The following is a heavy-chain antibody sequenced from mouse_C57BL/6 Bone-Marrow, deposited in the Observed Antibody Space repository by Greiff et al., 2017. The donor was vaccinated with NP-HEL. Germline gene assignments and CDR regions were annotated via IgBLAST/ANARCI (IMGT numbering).Heavy chain of an antibody. V-gene: IGHV5-17*01. Sequence: EVNVVESGGGLVKPGGSLKLSCAASGFTFSDYGMHWVRQAPEKGLEWVAYISSGSSTIYYADTVKGRFTISRDNAKNTLFLQLTSLRSEDTAMYYCARSYYSNRAWFAYWGQGTLVTVSA. CDR1: GFTFSDYG. J-gene: IGHJ3*01. CDR2: ISSGSSTI. CDR3: ARSYYSNRAWFAY. D-gene: IGHD2-5*01.